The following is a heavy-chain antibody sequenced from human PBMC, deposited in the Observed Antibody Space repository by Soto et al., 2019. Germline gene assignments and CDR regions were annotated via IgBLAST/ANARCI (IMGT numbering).Heavy chain of an antibody. CDR2: FIPVYRTL. J-gene: IGHJ4*02. D-gene: IGHD3-3*01. V-gene: IGHV1-69*01. CDR3: ATGVIWIGYFTVDS. CDR1: GGSFGNSA. Sequence: QVQLVQSGAEVKKPGSSGKVSCKASGGSFGNSAINWVRQTPGQGLEWLGGFIPVYRTLNYAQKFQGRVTITADESTGTADMTLSSLASDDTAVYYCATGVIWIGYFTVDSWGQGTRVTVSS.